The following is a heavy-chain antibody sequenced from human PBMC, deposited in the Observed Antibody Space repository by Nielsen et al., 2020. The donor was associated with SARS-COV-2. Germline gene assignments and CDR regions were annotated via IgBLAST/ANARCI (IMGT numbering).Heavy chain of an antibody. D-gene: IGHD3-16*01. CDR2: IHYSGST. CDR3: ARQRSMITLGGITGGAFDI. V-gene: IGHV4-59*08. CDR1: GGSISTYY. J-gene: IGHJ3*02. Sequence: GSLRLSCTVSGGSISTYYWSWIRQPPGKGLEWIGYIHYSGSTNYNPSLKSRVAISEDTSKNQLSLNLTSVTAADTAVYYCARQRSMITLGGITGGAFDIWGQGTIVTVAS.